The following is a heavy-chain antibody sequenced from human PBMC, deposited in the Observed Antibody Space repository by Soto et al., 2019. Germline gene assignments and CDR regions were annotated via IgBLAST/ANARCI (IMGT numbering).Heavy chain of an antibody. CDR1: GASISNAY. CDR2: IHSSGTF. V-gene: IGHV4-4*07. Sequence: SETLSLTCTVSGASISNAYWSWIRQAAGKRLEWIGRIHSSGTFNYNPSLKSRVSISRDTSKSQISLKLSSVTAADTAVYYCAGDNIVSKGYGMDVWGQGTTVTVS. CDR3: AGDNIVSKGYGMDV. D-gene: IGHD5-12*01. J-gene: IGHJ6*02.